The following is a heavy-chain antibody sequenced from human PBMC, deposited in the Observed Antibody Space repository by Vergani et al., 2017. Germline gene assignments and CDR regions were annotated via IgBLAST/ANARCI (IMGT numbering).Heavy chain of an antibody. J-gene: IGHJ4*02. CDR3: ARDLQGFIDY. Sequence: QVQLQESGPGLVKPSQTLSLTCTVSGASMSSVGYYWTWIRQPPGKGLEWIGYIYDSGDTKYNPSLKSRVTMSLDTSKNQFSLNLYSVTAADTAVYYCARDLQGFIDYWGQGTLVTVSS. V-gene: IGHV4-61*08. D-gene: IGHD3-10*01. CDR1: GASMSSVGYY. CDR2: IYDSGDT.